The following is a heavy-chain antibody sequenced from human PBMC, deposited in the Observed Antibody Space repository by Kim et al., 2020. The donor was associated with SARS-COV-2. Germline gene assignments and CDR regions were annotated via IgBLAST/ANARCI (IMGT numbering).Heavy chain of an antibody. CDR3: ARVGGVEMATITWYFDL. J-gene: IGHJ2*01. CDR2: IYYSGST. CDR1: GGSISSYY. Sequence: SETLSLTCTVSGGSISSYYWSWIRQPPGKGLEWIGYIYYSGSTNYNPSLKSRVTISVDTSKNQFSLKLSSVTAADTAVYYCARVGGVEMATITWYFDLWGRGTLVTVSS. D-gene: IGHD5-12*01. V-gene: IGHV4-59*01.